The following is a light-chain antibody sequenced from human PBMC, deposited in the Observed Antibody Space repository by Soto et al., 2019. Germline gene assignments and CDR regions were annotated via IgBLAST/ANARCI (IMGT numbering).Light chain of an antibody. CDR1: QSISNW. CDR2: QAS. V-gene: IGKV1-5*03. Sequence: DIQMTQSPSTLSASVGDRVTITCRASQSISNWLAWYQQKPGKAPKILIYQASTLETGVPSRFSGSGSGTEFTLTISSLQPDDFATYYCHQYKSYSPWTFGQGTRVEIK. CDR3: HQYKSYSPWT. J-gene: IGKJ1*01.